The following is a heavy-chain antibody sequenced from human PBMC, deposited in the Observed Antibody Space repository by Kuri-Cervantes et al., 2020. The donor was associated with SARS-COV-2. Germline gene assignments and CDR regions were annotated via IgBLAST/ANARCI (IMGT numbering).Heavy chain of an antibody. Sequence: ASVKVSCKASGGTLSSFAISWVRQAPGQGLEWMGWINPNSGGTNYAQKFQGRVTMTRDTSISTAYMELSRLRSDDTAVYYCARAPRARTTAGNYMDVWGKGTTVTVSS. J-gene: IGHJ6*03. CDR1: GGTLSSFA. D-gene: IGHD1-7*01. V-gene: IGHV1-2*02. CDR3: ARAPRARTTAGNYMDV. CDR2: INPNSGGT.